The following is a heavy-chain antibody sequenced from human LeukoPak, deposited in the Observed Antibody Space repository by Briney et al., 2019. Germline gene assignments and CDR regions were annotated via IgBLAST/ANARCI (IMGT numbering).Heavy chain of an antibody. Sequence: PGGSLRLSCAASGFTFSSYSMNWVRQAPGKGLEWVSSISSSSSYIYYADSVKGRFTISRDNAKNSLYLQMNSLRAEDTAVYYCARVIVGQSEQPSDSDYWGQGTPVTVSS. CDR1: GFTFSSYS. CDR2: ISSSSSYI. D-gene: IGHD3-22*01. J-gene: IGHJ4*02. CDR3: ARVIVGQSEQPSDSDY. V-gene: IGHV3-21*01.